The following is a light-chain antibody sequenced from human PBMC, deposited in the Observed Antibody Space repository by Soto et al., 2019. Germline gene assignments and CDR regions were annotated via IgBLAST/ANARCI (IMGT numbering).Light chain of an antibody. V-gene: IGLV2-14*03. CDR2: DVS. CDR1: SSDVGGYNY. CDR3: SSYTTSNTRQIV. Sequence: QSVLTQPASVSGYPGQSINISCTGTSSDVGGYNYVSWYQHHPGKAPKLIIYDVSNRPSGVSNPFSGSKSGNTASLTISGLQPEDEADYYCSSYTTSNTRQIVFGTGTKLTVL. J-gene: IGLJ1*01.